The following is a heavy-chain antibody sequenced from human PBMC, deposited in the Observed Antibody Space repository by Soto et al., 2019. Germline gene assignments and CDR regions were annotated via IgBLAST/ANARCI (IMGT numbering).Heavy chain of an antibody. CDR1: GFTFSSYG. CDR2: ISYDGSNK. Sequence: QVQLVESGGGVVQPGRSLRLSCAASGFTFSSYGMHWVRQAXXXXXXWVAVISYDGSNKYYADSVKGRFTISRDNSKXXXXXXXXXXXXXXXXXXXXXXXXXXXXXXXMDVWGQGTTVTVSS. CDR3: XXXXXXXXXXXMDV. V-gene: IGHV3-30*03. J-gene: IGHJ6*02.